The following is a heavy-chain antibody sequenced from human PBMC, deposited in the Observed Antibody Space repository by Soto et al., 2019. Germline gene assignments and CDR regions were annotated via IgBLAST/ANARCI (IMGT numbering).Heavy chain of an antibody. J-gene: IGHJ6*04. CDR2: IKSKTDGGTT. D-gene: IGHD3-10*01. V-gene: IGHV3-15*01. CDR3: TTDLVVRGEDHLDV. Sequence: EVQLVESGGGLVKPGGSLRLSCAASGFTFSNAWMSLVRQAPGTGLEWVGRIKSKTDGGTTDYAAPVKGRFTISRDDSKNTLYLQMNSLKNEDTAVYYCTTDLVVRGEDHLDVWGKGTPVTVSS. CDR1: GFTFSNAW.